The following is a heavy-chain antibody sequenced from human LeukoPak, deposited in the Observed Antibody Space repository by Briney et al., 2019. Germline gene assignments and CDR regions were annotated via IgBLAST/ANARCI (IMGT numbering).Heavy chain of an antibody. CDR3: ARNDAVWSGSQPIDY. CDR2: ISAYNGNT. J-gene: IGHJ4*02. CDR1: GYTFTSYG. V-gene: IGHV1-18*01. Sequence: GASVKVSCKASGYTFTSYGISWVRQAPGQGLEWMGWISAYNGNTNYAQKLQGRVTMTTDTSTSTAYMELRSLRSDDTAVYYCARNDAVWSGSQPIDYWGQGTLATVSS. D-gene: IGHD3-3*01.